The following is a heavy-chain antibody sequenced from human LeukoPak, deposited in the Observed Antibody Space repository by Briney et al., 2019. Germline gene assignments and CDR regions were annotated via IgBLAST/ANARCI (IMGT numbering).Heavy chain of an antibody. CDR1: GYTFTSYG. J-gene: IGHJ6*02. CDR2: ISAYNGNT. CDR3: ARIPMIVVVPAPPQYYYYGMDV. V-gene: IGHV1-18*01. D-gene: IGHD2-2*01. Sequence: ASVKVSFKASGYTFTSYGISWVRQAPGQGLEWMGWISAYNGNTNYAQKLQGRVTMTTDTSTSTAYMELRSLRSDDTAVYYCARIPMIVVVPAPPQYYYYGMDVWGQGTTVTVSS.